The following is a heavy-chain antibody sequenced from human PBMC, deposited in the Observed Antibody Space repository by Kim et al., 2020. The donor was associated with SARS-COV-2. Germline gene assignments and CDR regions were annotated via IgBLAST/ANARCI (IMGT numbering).Heavy chain of an antibody. Sequence: GGSLRLSCAASGFTVSSNYMSWVRQAPGKGLEWVSVIYSGGSTYYADSVKGRFTISRDNSKNTLYLQMNSLRAEDTAVYYCARDGRAIAAAGTRDYWGQGTLVTVSS. V-gene: IGHV3-53*01. J-gene: IGHJ4*02. CDR3: ARDGRAIAAAGTRDY. D-gene: IGHD6-13*01. CDR1: GFTVSSNY. CDR2: IYSGGST.